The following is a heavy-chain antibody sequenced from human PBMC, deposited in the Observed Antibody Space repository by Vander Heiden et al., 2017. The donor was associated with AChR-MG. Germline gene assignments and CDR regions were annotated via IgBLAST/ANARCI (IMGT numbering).Heavy chain of an antibody. CDR2: IYYSGST. J-gene: IGHJ6*02. CDR1: GGSISSSSYY. D-gene: IGHD6-19*01. CDR3: ASLRSSGVYGKADYGMDV. V-gene: IGHV4-39*01. Sequence: QLQLQESGPGLVKPSETLSLTCTVSGGSISSSSYYWSWTRQPPGKGLEWIGSIYYSGSTYYNTSLNRRVTISVDTSKNQFSLKLSSVTAADTAVYYCASLRSSGVYGKADYGMDVWFQVTTVTVSS.